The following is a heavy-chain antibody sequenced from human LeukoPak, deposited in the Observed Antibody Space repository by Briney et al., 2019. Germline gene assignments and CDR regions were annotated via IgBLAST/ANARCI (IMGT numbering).Heavy chain of an antibody. CDR3: ARAQYSISTRAWFDL. V-gene: IGHV3-74*01. Sequence: GGSLRLSCAASGFTFSSYWMHWVRQAPGKGLVWVSRINSDGSSTSYADSVKGRFTISRDNAKKSLFLQMTSLRREDTALYYCARAQYSISTRAWFDLWGQGTLVTVSS. CDR2: INSDGSST. J-gene: IGHJ5*02. D-gene: IGHD6-6*01. CDR1: GFTFSSYW.